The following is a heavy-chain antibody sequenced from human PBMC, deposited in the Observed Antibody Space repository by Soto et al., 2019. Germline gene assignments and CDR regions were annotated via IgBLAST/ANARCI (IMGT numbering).Heavy chain of an antibody. CDR2: IYYSGST. J-gene: IGHJ3*02. CDR3: ARAIGYCSGGGSCYSPVAFDI. CDR1: GGSISSYY. D-gene: IGHD2-15*01. Sequence: QVQLQESGPGLVKPSETLSLTCTVSGGSISSYYWSWIRQPPGKGLEWIGYIYYSGSTNYNPSLKSRVTISVDTSKNQFSLKLSSVTAADTAVYYCARAIGYCSGGGSCYSPVAFDIWGQGTMVTVSS. V-gene: IGHV4-59*01.